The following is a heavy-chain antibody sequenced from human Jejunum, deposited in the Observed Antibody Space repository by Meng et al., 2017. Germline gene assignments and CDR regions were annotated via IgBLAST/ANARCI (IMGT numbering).Heavy chain of an antibody. V-gene: IGHV1-18*01. CDR3: ARHSTDWSLDY. CDR1: GYTFTNYQ. Sequence: QVQLVQSGVEGKEPGASVKVSRKTSGYTFTNYQTDCVRQAPGQGLEWMGWVNPNHGGASYAQKFQGRLTMTIDTSTTTVYMELRSLRSDDSALYYCARHSTDWSLDYWGQGTLVTVSS. J-gene: IGHJ4*02. CDR2: VNPNHGGA. D-gene: IGHD2/OR15-2a*01.